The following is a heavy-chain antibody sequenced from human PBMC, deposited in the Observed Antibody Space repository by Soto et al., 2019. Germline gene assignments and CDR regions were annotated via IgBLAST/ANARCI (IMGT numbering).Heavy chain of an antibody. V-gene: IGHV4-30-4*01. J-gene: IGHJ5*02. Sequence: SETLSLTCTVSGGSISSGDYYWSWIRQPPGKGLEWIGYIYYSGSTYYNPSLKSRVIISVATYKNQFSLQLSSVTAADTAVYDCARERIHLLRYFDLRYNCYDPWGQGTLVTVSS. CDR2: IYYSGST. CDR1: GGSISSGDYY. D-gene: IGHD3-9*01. CDR3: ARERIHLLRYFDLRYNCYDP.